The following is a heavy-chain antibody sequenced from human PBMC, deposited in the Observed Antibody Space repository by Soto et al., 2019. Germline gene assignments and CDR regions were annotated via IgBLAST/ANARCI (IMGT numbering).Heavy chain of an antibody. CDR3: ARDDYDSSGYYP. Sequence: PGGSLRLSCAASEFTFSNYAMSWVRQAPGKGLEWVSSISDNGGTTYYADSVKGRFTISRDNSKNTLYLQMNSLRAEDTAVYYCARDDYDSSGYYPWGQGTLVTVSS. J-gene: IGHJ5*02. CDR2: ISDNGGTT. CDR1: EFTFSNYA. V-gene: IGHV3-23*01. D-gene: IGHD3-22*01.